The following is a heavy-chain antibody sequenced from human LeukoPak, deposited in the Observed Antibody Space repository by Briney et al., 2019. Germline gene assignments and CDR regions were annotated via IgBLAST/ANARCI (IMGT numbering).Heavy chain of an antibody. CDR1: GFTFSSYA. CDR3: VKGRLTVAGHFDF. CDR2: ISYDGSNK. D-gene: IGHD6-19*01. V-gene: IGHV3-30-3*01. Sequence: PGGSLRLSCAASGFTFSSYAMHWVRQAPGRGLEWVAVISYDGSNKYYADSVKGRFTISRDNYKNTLFLQMNSLRAEDTAVYYCVKGRLTVAGHFDFWGQGTLVTVSS. J-gene: IGHJ4*02.